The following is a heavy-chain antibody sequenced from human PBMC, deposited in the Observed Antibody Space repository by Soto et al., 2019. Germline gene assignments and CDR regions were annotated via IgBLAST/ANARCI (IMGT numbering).Heavy chain of an antibody. CDR1: GFNFGDYD. CDR3: ARVRLAITYYFDY. Sequence: GGSLRLSCTTSGFNFGDYDVSWFRQAPGKGLEWVSVIRRKAYGGTTEYAASVKGRFAISRDDSKSIAYLQMNSLETEDTAVYYCARVRLAITYYFDYWGQGTLVT. D-gene: IGHD1-20*01. CDR2: IRRKAYGGTT. J-gene: IGHJ4*02. V-gene: IGHV3-49*03.